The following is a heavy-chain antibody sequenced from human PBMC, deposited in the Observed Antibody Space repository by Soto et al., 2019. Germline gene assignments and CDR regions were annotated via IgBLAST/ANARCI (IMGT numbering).Heavy chain of an antibody. CDR1: GDSVSSNSAA. V-gene: IGHV6-1*01. CDR3: ARSIAAAATYNWFDR. CDR2: TYYRSKWYT. Sequence: SPTLSLTCVISGDSVSSNSAAWNWIRQSPSRGLEWLGRTYYRSKWYTDYAVSVKSRITINPDTSRNQFSLQLNSVTPEDTAVYYCARSIAAAATYNWFDRWGQGTLVTVSS. J-gene: IGHJ5*02. D-gene: IGHD6-25*01.